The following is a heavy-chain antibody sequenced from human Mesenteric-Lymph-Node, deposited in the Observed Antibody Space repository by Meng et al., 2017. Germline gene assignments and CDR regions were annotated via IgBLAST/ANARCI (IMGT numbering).Heavy chain of an antibody. CDR3: AKVRAEIVVVVAATCFDY. CDR2: ISGSGGST. CDR1: GFTFSSYA. D-gene: IGHD2-15*01. V-gene: IGHV3-23*01. J-gene: IGHJ4*02. Sequence: GGSLRLSCAASGFTFSSYAMSWVRQAPGRGLEWVSAISGSGGSTYYADSVKGRFTISRDNSKNTLYLKMNSLRAEDTAVHYCAKVRAEIVVVVAATCFDYWGQGTLVTVSS.